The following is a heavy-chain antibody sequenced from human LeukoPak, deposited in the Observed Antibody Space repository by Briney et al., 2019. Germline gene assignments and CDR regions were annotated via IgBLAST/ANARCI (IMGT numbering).Heavy chain of an antibody. CDR2: INPNSGGT. D-gene: IGHD3-16*01. CDR1: GYTFTGYY. Sequence: ASVKVSCKASGYTFTGYYMHWVRQAPGQGLEWMGWINPNSGGTNYAQKFQGRVTMTRDTSISTAYMELSRLRSDDTAVYYCARGGGSSYYYYYYMDVWGKGTTVTVSS. V-gene: IGHV1-2*02. J-gene: IGHJ6*03. CDR3: ARGGGSSYYYYYYMDV.